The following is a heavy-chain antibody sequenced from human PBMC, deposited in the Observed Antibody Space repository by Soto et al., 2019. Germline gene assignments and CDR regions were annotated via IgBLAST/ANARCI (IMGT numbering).Heavy chain of an antibody. D-gene: IGHD5-18*01. CDR1: GFAFSKYG. CDR3: GRDELPYSYGSLPFF. J-gene: IGHJ4*02. Sequence: EVQLVESGGGIVQPGGSLRLSCGASGFAFSKYGMNWVRQAPGKGQQWVSDISSSGDKIYYSDSVKGRFTISRDKAKDSLYLQMNSLRAEYTAVYYCGRDELPYSYGSLPFFWCQGSLVTVSS. V-gene: IGHV3-48*01. CDR2: ISSSGDKI.